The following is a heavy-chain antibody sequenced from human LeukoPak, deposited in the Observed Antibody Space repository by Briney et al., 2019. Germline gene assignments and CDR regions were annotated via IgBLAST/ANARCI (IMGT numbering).Heavy chain of an antibody. V-gene: IGHV3-23*01. Sequence: GGSLRLSCAASGFTFSSYAMSWVRQAPGKGLEWVSAISGSGGSTYYADSVKGRFTISRDNSKNPLYLQMNSLRAEDTAVYYCAKSGIYDIVVVPADELCWFDPWGQGTMVSVSS. CDR2: ISGSGGST. D-gene: IGHD2-2*01. J-gene: IGHJ5*02. CDR3: AKSGIYDIVVVPADELCWFDP. CDR1: GFTFSSYA.